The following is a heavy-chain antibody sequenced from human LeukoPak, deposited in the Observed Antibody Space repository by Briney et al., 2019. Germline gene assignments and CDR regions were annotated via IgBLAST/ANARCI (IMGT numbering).Heavy chain of an antibody. CDR3: ARDHDGDYSLDY. V-gene: IGHV1-2*04. J-gene: IGHJ4*02. Sequence: ASVKVSCKASGYTFTGYDMHWVRQAPGQGLEWMGWINLNSGGTNYAQKFQGWVTMTRDTSISTAYMELSRLRSDDPAVYYCARDHDGDYSLDYWGQGTLVTLPS. CDR1: GYTFTGYD. D-gene: IGHD4-17*01. CDR2: INLNSGGT.